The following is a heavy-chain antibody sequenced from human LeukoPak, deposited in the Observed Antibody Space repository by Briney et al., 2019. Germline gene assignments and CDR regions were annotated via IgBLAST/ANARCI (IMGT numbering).Heavy chain of an antibody. Sequence: GASVKVSCKASGGTFSSYAISWVRQAPGQGLEWMGGIIPIFGTANYAQKFQGRVTITADESTSTAYMELSSLRSEDTAVYYCARGIVVVPAAMPDWFDPWGQGTLVTVSS. CDR1: GGTFSSYA. CDR2: IIPIFGTA. J-gene: IGHJ5*02. V-gene: IGHV1-69*13. CDR3: ARGIVVVPAAMPDWFDP. D-gene: IGHD2-2*01.